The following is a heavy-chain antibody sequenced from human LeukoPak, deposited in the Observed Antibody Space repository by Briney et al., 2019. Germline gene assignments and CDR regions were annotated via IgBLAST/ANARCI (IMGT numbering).Heavy chain of an antibody. V-gene: IGHV6-1*01. J-gene: IGHJ4*02. D-gene: IGHD3-10*01. CDR1: GDSVSSNSAA. CDR3: ARAMVRGVIIRPTSYYFDY. Sequence: SQTLSLTCAISGDSVSSNSAAWNWIRQSPSRGLEWLGRTYYRSKWYNDYAVSVKSRITINPDTSKNQFSLQLNSVTPEDTAVYYCARAMVRGVIIRPTSYYFDYWGQGTLVTVSS. CDR2: TYYRSKWYN.